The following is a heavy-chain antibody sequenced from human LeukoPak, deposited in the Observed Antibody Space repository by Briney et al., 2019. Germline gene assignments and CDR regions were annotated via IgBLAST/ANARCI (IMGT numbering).Heavy chain of an antibody. CDR3: ARELVGTNAY. Sequence: GGSLRLSCAASGFTFSTYNMNWVRQAPVKGLEWVSYISSTSTTIYYADSAKGRFTISRDNAKNSLYLQMNSLRAEDTAVYYCARELVGTNAYWGQGTLVTVSS. V-gene: IGHV3-48*01. CDR1: GFTFSTYN. D-gene: IGHD1-26*01. J-gene: IGHJ4*02. CDR2: ISSTSTTI.